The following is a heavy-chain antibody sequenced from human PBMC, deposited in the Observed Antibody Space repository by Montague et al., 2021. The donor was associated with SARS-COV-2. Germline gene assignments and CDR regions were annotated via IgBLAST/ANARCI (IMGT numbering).Heavy chain of an antibody. CDR2: ISDTGANT. D-gene: IGHD3-10*01. V-gene: IGHV3-23*01. CDR3: AKCTHYYASGTYYNTYYFDH. Sequence: SLRLSCAASGFTFSNYGMSWVRQAPGKGLEWVSPISDTGANTHYADPVKGRFTISRDNSKNTVLLQMNSLRAEDTAVYYCAKCTHYYASGTYYNTYYFDHWGQGTLVTVSS. J-gene: IGHJ4*02. CDR1: GFTFSNYG.